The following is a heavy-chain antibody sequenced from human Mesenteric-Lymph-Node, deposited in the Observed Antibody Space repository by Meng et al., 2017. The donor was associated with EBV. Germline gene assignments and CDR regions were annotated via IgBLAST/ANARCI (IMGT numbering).Heavy chain of an antibody. CDR1: GFSLSTNGVG. V-gene: IGHV2-5*01. J-gene: IGHJ5*02. CDR3: PPLPSLPPLS. CDR2: IYWTDDK. Sequence: QITLKESGXTLVKXXXTLTLTCTFSGFSLSTNGVGVGWIRQPPGKALEFLTLIYWTDDKRYSPSLTPRLTISKDTSKNQVVLTMTNMDPVDTATYYCPPLPSLPPLSWGQGTLVTVAS.